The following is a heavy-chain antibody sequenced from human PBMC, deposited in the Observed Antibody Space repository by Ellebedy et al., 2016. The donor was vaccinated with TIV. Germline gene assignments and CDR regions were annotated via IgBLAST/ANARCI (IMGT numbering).Heavy chain of an antibody. CDR2: MYHSGST. V-gene: IGHV4-38-2*02. J-gene: IGHJ3*02. Sequence: SETLSLTCTVSGYSINSGNYWGWIRQPPGKGLEWIGSMYHSGSTYYNPSLQRRVTISVDMFKNQLSLKLSSVTAADTAVYYCATFRNLDGFDIWGQGTMVTVSS. CDR3: ATFRNLDGFDI. CDR1: GYSINSGNY.